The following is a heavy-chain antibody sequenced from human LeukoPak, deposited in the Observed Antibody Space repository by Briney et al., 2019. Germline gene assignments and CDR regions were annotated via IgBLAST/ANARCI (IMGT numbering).Heavy chain of an antibody. V-gene: IGHV3-30*19. CDR2: ISYDGSNK. CDR3: AKVPRGASYFDY. Sequence: PGRSLRLSCAASGFTFSSYGMHWVRQAPGKGLEWVAVISYDGSNKYYADSVKGRFTISRDNSKNTLYLQMNSLRAEDTAVYYCAKVPRGASYFDYWGQGTLVTVSS. J-gene: IGHJ4*02. CDR1: GFTFSSYG.